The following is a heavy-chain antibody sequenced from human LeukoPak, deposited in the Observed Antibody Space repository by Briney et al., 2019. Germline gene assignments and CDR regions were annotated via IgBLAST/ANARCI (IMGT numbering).Heavy chain of an antibody. CDR2: FDPEDGET. CDR1: GHTLTELS. J-gene: IGHJ5*02. Sequence: ASLKVSCKVSGHTLTELSMHWVRQAPGKGLEWMGSFDPEDGETVYAQNFQARVTLTEDTSIDTAYMELYILRSEDTAVYYCATPGPAPINNWFETWGRGTLVTVSS. D-gene: IGHD2-2*01. CDR3: ATPGPAPINNWFET. V-gene: IGHV1-24*01.